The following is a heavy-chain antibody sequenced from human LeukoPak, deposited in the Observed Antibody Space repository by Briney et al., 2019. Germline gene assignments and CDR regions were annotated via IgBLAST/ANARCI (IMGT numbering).Heavy chain of an antibody. CDR2: LSYDGSDK. Sequence: GGSLRLSCAASGFTFGSYAMHWVRQAPGKGLEWVAVLSYDGSDKYYADSVKGRFTISRDNSKNTLYLQMNSLRAEDTAIYYCARDSCSGGSRFPLDPWGQGTLVTVSS. J-gene: IGHJ5*02. D-gene: IGHD2-15*01. CDR1: GFTFGSYA. CDR3: ARDSCSGGSRFPLDP. V-gene: IGHV3-30*04.